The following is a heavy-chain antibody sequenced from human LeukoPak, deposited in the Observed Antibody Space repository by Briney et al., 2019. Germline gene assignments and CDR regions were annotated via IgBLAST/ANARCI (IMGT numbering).Heavy chain of an antibody. CDR1: GGSINNYY. D-gene: IGHD1-20*01. Sequence: PSETLSLTCTVSGGSINNYYWSWIRQPPGKGLEWIGYIYYSGSSGSTNYNPSLKSRVTISVDTSKTQFSLKLGSVTAADTAVYYCARTKLTGTMKYYYYMDVWGKGTTVTVSS. J-gene: IGHJ6*03. CDR2: IYYSGSSGST. V-gene: IGHV4-59*12. CDR3: ARTKLTGTMKYYYYMDV.